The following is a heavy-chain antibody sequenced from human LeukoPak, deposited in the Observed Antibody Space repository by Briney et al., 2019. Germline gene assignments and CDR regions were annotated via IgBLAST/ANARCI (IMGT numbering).Heavy chain of an antibody. D-gene: IGHD3-10*01. V-gene: IGHV4-59*01. J-gene: IGHJ4*02. Sequence: SETLSLTCTVSGGFISTYYWSWIRQPPGKGLEWIGYIYYSGSAKYNPSLKSRVIISVDTSKSQFSLKLSSVTAADTAVYYCARSYGSGNYFDYWGQGTLVTVSS. CDR3: ARSYGSGNYFDY. CDR2: IYYSGSA. CDR1: GGFISTYY.